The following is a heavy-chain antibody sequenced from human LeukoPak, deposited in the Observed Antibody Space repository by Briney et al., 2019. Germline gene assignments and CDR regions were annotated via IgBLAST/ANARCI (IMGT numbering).Heavy chain of an antibody. D-gene: IGHD6-6*01. J-gene: IGHJ6*03. V-gene: IGHV1-69*05. CDR3: WSIAARPVVAYYYMDG. CDR2: IIPIFGTA. CDR1: GGTFSSYA. Sequence: VASLRVSCAASGGTFSSYAIRWVRQAPGQGLEWMGGIIPIFGTANYAQQLQGRVTITTDESTSTAYMGLTRLRLEDTAVFYCWSIAARPVVAYYYMDGWGKGSTVTVSS.